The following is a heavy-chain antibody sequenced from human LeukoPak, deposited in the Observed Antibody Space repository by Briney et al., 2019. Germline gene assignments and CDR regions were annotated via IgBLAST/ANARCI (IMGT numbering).Heavy chain of an antibody. V-gene: IGHV3-23*01. Sequence: GGSLRLSCAASGFTFSSYAMSWVRQAPGKGLEWVSAISGSGGSTYYADSVKGRFTISRDNSKNTLYLQMNSLRAEDTAVYYCAKGYCSSTSCGNFDYWGQGTLVTVSS. CDR2: ISGSGGST. D-gene: IGHD2-2*01. J-gene: IGHJ4*02. CDR1: GFTFSSYA. CDR3: AKGYCSSTSCGNFDY.